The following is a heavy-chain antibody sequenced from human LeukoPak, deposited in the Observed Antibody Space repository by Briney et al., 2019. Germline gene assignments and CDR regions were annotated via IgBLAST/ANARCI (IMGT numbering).Heavy chain of an antibody. CDR1: GFTFSSYE. CDR3: ARADYGSTYYFDY. D-gene: IGHD3-10*01. CDR2: ISSSGSTI. Sequence: GGSLRLSCAASGFTFSSYEMNWVRQAPGQGLEWVSYISSSGSTIYYADSVKGRFTISRDNAKNSLYLQMNSLRAEDTAVYYCARADYGSTYYFDYWGQGTLVTVSS. V-gene: IGHV3-48*03. J-gene: IGHJ4*02.